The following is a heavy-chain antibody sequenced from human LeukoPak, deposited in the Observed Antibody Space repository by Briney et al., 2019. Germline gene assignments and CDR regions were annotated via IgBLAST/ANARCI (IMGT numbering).Heavy chain of an antibody. V-gene: IGHV1-69*13. D-gene: IGHD6-13*01. Sequence: GASVKVSCKASGYTFTSYGISWVRQAPGQGLEWMGGIIPIFGTANYAQKFQGRVTITADESTSTAYMELSSLRSEDTAVYYCGIAAAGYYYYYMDVWGKGTTVTISS. CDR1: GYTFTSYG. CDR3: GIAAAGYYYYYMDV. J-gene: IGHJ6*03. CDR2: IIPIFGTA.